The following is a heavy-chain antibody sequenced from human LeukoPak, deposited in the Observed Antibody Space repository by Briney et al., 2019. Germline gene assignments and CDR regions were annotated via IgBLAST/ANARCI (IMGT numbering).Heavy chain of an antibody. J-gene: IGHJ3*02. D-gene: IGHD2-8*02. Sequence: GGSLRLSCAASGFTVSSNYMSWVRQAPGKGLEWVSVIYSGGSTCYADSVRGRFTISRHNSKNTLFLQMYSLRTEDTAVYYCARFAGGQEYAFDIWGQGTMVTVSS. CDR1: GFTVSSNY. CDR3: ARFAGGQEYAFDI. CDR2: IYSGGST. V-gene: IGHV3-53*04.